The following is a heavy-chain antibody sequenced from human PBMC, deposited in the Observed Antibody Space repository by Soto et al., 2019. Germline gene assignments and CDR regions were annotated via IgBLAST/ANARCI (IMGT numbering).Heavy chain of an antibody. D-gene: IGHD3-16*01. CDR2: ISLGGSDE. CDR3: ARVPLGKMFMIGLL. CDR1: GFTFSSFA. V-gene: IGHV3-30*04. J-gene: IGHJ4*02. Sequence: PGGSLRLSCAASGFTFSSFAMYWVRQAPGKGLEWVAVISLGGSDEYYADSVKGRFTISRDNSKNMLFLQMNSLRPEDTAVYYCARVPLGKMFMIGLLWGQGTQVTVSS.